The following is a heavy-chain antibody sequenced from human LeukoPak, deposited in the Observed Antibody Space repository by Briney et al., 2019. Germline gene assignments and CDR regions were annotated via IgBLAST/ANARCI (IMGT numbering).Heavy chain of an antibody. CDR1: GFTFSSYG. J-gene: IGHJ5*02. CDR3: ARALTPGWFDP. Sequence: PGRSLRLSCAASGFTFSSYGMHWVRQAPGKGLEWVAVIWYDGSNKYYADFVKGRFTISRDNSKNTLYLQMNSLRAEDTAVYYCARALTPGWFDPWGQGTLVTVSS. D-gene: IGHD1-14*01. V-gene: IGHV3-33*01. CDR2: IWYDGSNK.